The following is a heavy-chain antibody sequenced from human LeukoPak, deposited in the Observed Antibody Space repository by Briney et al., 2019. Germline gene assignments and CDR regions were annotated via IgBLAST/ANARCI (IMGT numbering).Heavy chain of an antibody. V-gene: IGHV1-2*02. Sequence: GAPVKVSCKASGYTFTDYYIHWVRRAPGQGLEWMGWINPKSGVTHFAQKFQGRVTMPRDTSSSTAYMDVNSLRSDDTAVYYCAREAIPSAATRYYFDYWGQGTLVTVSS. CDR2: INPKSGVT. J-gene: IGHJ4*02. CDR3: AREAIPSAATRYYFDY. CDR1: GYTFTDYY. D-gene: IGHD2-15*01.